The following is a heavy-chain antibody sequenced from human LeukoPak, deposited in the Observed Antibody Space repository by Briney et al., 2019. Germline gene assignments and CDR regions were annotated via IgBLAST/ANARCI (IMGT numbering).Heavy chain of an antibody. D-gene: IGHD6-13*01. CDR1: GFTFSSYG. V-gene: IGHV3-23*01. J-gene: IGHJ4*02. Sequence: PGGSLRLSCAASGFTFSSYGMSWVRQAPGKGLEWVSAISGSGGSTYYADSVKGRFTISRDNSRNTLYLQMNSLRAEDTAVYYCARSGSWYPFDYWGQGTLVTVSS. CDR2: ISGSGGST. CDR3: ARSGSWYPFDY.